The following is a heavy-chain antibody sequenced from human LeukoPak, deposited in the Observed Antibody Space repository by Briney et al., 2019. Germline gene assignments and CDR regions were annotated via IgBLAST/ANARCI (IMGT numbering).Heavy chain of an antibody. CDR1: GGTISSSNDY. J-gene: IGHJ5*02. Sequence: SETLSLTCTVSGGTISSSNDYWGWVRQPPGKGLEWIGSIYYSGTTYYSPSLKSRVTISVDTSKNQFSVKLTSVTAADTAVYYCGRSGAAEGPTHNWFDPWGQGALVTVSS. V-gene: IGHV4-39*01. D-gene: IGHD6-13*01. CDR3: GRSGAAEGPTHNWFDP. CDR2: IYYSGTT.